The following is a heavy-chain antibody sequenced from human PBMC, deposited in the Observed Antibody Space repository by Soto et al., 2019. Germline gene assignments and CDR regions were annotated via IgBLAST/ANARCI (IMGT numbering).Heavy chain of an antibody. CDR2: ISSSSSTI. D-gene: IGHD3-10*01. CDR1: GFTFSSYS. J-gene: IGHJ6*02. Sequence: GGSLRLSCAASGFTFSSYSMNWVRQAPGKGLEWVSYISSSSSTIYYADSAKGRFTISRDNAKNSLYLQMNSLRAEDTAVYYCATSVTMVRGDVWGQGTTVTVSS. CDR3: ATSVTMVRGDV. V-gene: IGHV3-48*01.